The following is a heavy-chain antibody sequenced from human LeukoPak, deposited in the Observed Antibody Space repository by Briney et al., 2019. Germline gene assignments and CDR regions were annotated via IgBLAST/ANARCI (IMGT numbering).Heavy chain of an antibody. Sequence: GGSLRLSCADSGFTVRSNYTSTGRPAPGKRLEWVSDFCSGASTYNADSLKGRFTTSRDNSKSTLYLQMNSLRAEDTAVYYCASGSGSYRTPYYYMDVWGTGTTVTVSS. D-gene: IGHD3-10*01. CDR3: ASGSGSYRTPYYYMDV. J-gene: IGHJ6*03. CDR2: FCSGAST. V-gene: IGHV3-53*01. CDR1: GFTVRSNY.